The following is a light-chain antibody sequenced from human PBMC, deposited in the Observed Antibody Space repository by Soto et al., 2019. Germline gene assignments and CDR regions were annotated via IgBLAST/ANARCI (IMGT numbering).Light chain of an antibody. CDR1: QSVSNN. Sequence: EIVMTRSPATLSASPGERATLSCRASQSVSNNLAWYHQKPGQAPRLLIYGASTRATGIPARFSGSGSGTEFTLTISSLQPEDFAVYYCQQYNNWWTFGQGTKVEIK. CDR2: GAS. V-gene: IGKV3-15*01. CDR3: QQYNNWWT. J-gene: IGKJ1*01.